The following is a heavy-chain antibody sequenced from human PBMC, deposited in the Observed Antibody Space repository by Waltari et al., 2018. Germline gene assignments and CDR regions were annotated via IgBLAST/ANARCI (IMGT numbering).Heavy chain of an antibody. J-gene: IGHJ4*02. D-gene: IGHD3-9*01. V-gene: IGHV3-7*01. CDR3: ARHYDILTGYTSPYFFDY. CDR1: GFTFSRYW. Sequence: EVQLVEAGGGLVQPGGSLRLSCAASGFTFSRYWMSWVRQAPGRGLEWVANIQQDGSEKYYVDSVKGRFTISRDNAKNSLYLQMNSLRAEDTAVYYCARHYDILTGYTSPYFFDYWGQGTLVTVSS. CDR2: IQQDGSEK.